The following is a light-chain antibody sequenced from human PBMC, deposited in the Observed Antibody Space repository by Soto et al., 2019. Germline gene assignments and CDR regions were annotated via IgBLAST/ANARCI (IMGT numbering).Light chain of an antibody. Sequence: QSALTQPRSVSASPGQSVTISCTGSSSNFDFYNYVSWYQHHPGKAPKLMIYDFVKRPSGVPDRFSGSKSGNTASLTISGLQAEDEADYYCCSHAGSYTYVYGTGTKVTVL. J-gene: IGLJ1*01. CDR2: DFV. V-gene: IGLV2-11*01. CDR1: SSNFDFYNY. CDR3: CSHAGSYTYV.